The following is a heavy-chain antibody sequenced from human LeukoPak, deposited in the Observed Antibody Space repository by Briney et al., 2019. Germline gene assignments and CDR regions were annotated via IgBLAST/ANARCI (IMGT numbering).Heavy chain of an antibody. CDR1: GFTFSNAW. Sequence: AGGSLRRSCAASGFTFSNAWMSWVRQAPGKGLEWVGRIKSKTDGGATDYAAPVKGRFTISRDDSKNTLYLQMNSLKTEDTAVYYCTSLRGWYYYDSSGYYGSIDYWGQGTLVSVSS. J-gene: IGHJ4*02. CDR2: IKSKTDGGAT. D-gene: IGHD3-22*01. V-gene: IGHV3-15*01. CDR3: TSLRGWYYYDSSGYYGSIDY.